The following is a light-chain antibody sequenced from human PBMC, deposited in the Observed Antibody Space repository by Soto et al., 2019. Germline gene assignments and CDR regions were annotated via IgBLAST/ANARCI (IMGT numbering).Light chain of an antibody. CDR1: QSVSSYY. CDR3: QQPPVT. Sequence: EIVLTQSPGNLSLSPGERATLSCRASQSVSSYYLAWYQQKPGQAPRLLIYGASTRATGIPDRFSGSGSGTDFTLTITRLEPEDCALYYCQQPPVTLGQGTKVDIK. V-gene: IGKV3-20*01. J-gene: IGKJ1*01. CDR2: GAS.